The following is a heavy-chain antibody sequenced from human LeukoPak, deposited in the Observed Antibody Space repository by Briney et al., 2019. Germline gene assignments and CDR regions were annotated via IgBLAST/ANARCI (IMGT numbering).Heavy chain of an antibody. V-gene: IGHV3-23*01. CDR1: GFTFSSYA. J-gene: IGHJ3*02. Sequence: GGSLRLSCAASGFTFSSYAMSWVRQAPGKGLEWVSAISGSGGSTYYADSVKGRFTISRDNSKNTLYLQMNSLRAEDTAVYYCAKGAGRGSYYFRAFDIWGQGTMVPVSS. CDR2: ISGSGGST. D-gene: IGHD1-26*01. CDR3: AKGAGRGSYYFRAFDI.